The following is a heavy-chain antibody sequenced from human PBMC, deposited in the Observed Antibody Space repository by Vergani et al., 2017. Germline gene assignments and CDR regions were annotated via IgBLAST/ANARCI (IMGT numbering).Heavy chain of an antibody. J-gene: IGHJ6*02. D-gene: IGHD1/OR15-1a*01. CDR1: GGTFSSYA. V-gene: IGHV1-69*04. CDR3: ARDRPLRDRRGQQNYYYYGMDV. Sequence: QVQLVQSGDEVKKPGSSVKVSCKASGGTFSSYAISWVRQAPGQGLEWMGRIIPILGIANYAQKFQGRVTITADKSTSTAYMEMSSLRSEDTAVYYCARDRPLRDRRGQQNYYYYGMDVWGQGTTVTVSS. CDR2: IIPILGIA.